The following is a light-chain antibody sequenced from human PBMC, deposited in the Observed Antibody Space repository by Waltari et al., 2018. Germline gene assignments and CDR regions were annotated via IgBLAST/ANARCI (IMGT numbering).Light chain of an antibody. Sequence: QSALTQPASVSGSPGQSITISCTGPSSDVGCYTYVSWYQQHPGKAPKLMIYDVSNRASGVSNRFSGSKSGNTASLTISGLQAEDEADFYCSSYTNTGTRVFGGGTKLTVL. J-gene: IGLJ3*02. V-gene: IGLV2-14*03. CDR2: DVS. CDR1: SSDVGCYTY. CDR3: SSYTNTGTRV.